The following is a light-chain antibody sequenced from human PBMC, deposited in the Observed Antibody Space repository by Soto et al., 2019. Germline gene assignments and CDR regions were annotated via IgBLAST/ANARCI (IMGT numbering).Light chain of an antibody. J-gene: IGKJ4*01. CDR2: AAS. CDR1: QGISNY. CDR3: QKYTYVPT. V-gene: IGKV1-27*01. Sequence: DIQMTQSPSSLSASVGDKVTITCRESQGISNYLACYQQIPGKVAKVLISAASTLQSGVPFRFSGSGSGTDFILNISSLQPEDVATYHCQKYTYVPTFGGGTKVEIK.